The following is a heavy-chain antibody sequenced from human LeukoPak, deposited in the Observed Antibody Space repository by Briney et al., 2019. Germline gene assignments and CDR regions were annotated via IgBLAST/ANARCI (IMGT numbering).Heavy chain of an antibody. D-gene: IGHD2-15*01. CDR2: ISGSGGST. CDR3: AKAGAVVVVAAKYFDY. CDR1: GFTFSSYA. J-gene: IGHJ4*02. Sequence: GGSLRLSCAASGFTFSSYAMSWVRQAPGKGLECVSAISGSGGSTYYADSVKGRFTISRDNSKNTLYLQMNSLRAEDTAVYYCAKAGAVVVVAAKYFDYWGQGTLVTVSS. V-gene: IGHV3-23*01.